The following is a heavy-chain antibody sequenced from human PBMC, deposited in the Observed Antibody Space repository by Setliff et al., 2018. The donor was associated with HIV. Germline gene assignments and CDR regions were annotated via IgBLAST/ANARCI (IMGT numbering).Heavy chain of an antibody. Sequence: PSETLSLTCIVSGASISSDTWSWIRQPPGKGLQWIGFIYNSEMINYNPSLKSRVIISIDTSKKQFSLKLTSVTAADTATYYCAAPRGMSTILVYWGQGSLVTV. J-gene: IGHJ4*02. CDR1: GASISSDT. CDR2: IYNSEMI. V-gene: IGHV4-59*03. CDR3: AAPRGMSTILVY. D-gene: IGHD3-9*01.